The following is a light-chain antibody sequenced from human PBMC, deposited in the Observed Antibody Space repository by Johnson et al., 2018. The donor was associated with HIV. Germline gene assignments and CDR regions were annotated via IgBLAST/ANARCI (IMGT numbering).Light chain of an antibody. CDR3: GTWDDSRTPGGV. CDR1: SSNIGNNY. Sequence: QSVLTQPPSVSAAPGQKVTISCSGSSSNIGNNYVSWYQQLPGTAPKLLIYDNNKRPSGIPDRFSGSKSATSATLTITGLQTGDEADYYCGTWDDSRTPGGVIGTGTKVTVL. V-gene: IGLV1-51*01. J-gene: IGLJ1*01. CDR2: DNN.